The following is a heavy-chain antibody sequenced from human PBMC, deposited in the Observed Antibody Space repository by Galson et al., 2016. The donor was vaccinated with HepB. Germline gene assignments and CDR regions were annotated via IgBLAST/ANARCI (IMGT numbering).Heavy chain of an antibody. V-gene: IGHV3-23*01. D-gene: IGHD3-16*01. Sequence: SLRLSCAASGFSFYSFAMGWVRQAPGKGLEWVSGISDSGGNTWEADSVKGRFILSRDNSKNTLYLQLNRLRAEDTAVYYCAKVPLGERKVTFGAVRRKKGITFFDHWGQGTLVTVSS. CDR2: ISDSGGNT. CDR3: AKVPLGERKVTFGAVRRKKGITFFDH. CDR1: GFSFYSFA. J-gene: IGHJ4*02.